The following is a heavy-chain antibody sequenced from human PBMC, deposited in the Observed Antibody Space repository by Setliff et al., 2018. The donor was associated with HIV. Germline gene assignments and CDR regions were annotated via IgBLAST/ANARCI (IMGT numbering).Heavy chain of an antibody. D-gene: IGHD3-22*01. J-gene: IGHJ3*02. CDR3: ARDPYYYDSSGYYLNDAFDI. CDR1: GYTFTSYG. Sequence: GASVKVSCKASGYTFTSYGISWVRQAPGQGLEWMGWISAYNGNTNYAQKLQGRVTMTTDTSTSTAYMELRSLRSDDTAVYYCARDPYYYDSSGYYLNDAFDIWGQGTMVTVSS. V-gene: IGHV1-18*01. CDR2: ISAYNGNT.